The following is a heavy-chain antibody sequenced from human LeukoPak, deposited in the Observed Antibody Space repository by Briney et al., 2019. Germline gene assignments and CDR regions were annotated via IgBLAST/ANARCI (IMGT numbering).Heavy chain of an antibody. CDR1: GGSFSGYY. V-gene: IGHV4-34*01. CDR2: INHSGST. Sequence: SETLSLTCAVYGGSFSGYYWSWIRQPPGKGLEWIGEINHSGSTYYNPSLKSRVTISVDTSKNQFSLKLSSVTAADTAVYYCARVAAYYYYYMDVWGKGTTVTVSS. D-gene: IGHD6-25*01. CDR3: ARVAAYYYYYMDV. J-gene: IGHJ6*03.